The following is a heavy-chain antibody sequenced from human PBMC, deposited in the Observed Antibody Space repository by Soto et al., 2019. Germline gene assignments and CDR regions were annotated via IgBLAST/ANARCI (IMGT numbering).Heavy chain of an antibody. Sequence: EVQLLESGGGLVQPGGSLRLSCAASGFTFSSYAMTWVRQAPGKGLEWVSVISDSDNATYYADSVTGRFTISRDNSKNTLYLQFNSLRAEDTAVYYCAKGVSSSAWSASDNWGQGTLVTVSS. D-gene: IGHD6-19*01. CDR2: ISDSDNAT. V-gene: IGHV3-23*01. CDR1: GFTFSSYA. J-gene: IGHJ4*02. CDR3: AKGVSSSAWSASDN.